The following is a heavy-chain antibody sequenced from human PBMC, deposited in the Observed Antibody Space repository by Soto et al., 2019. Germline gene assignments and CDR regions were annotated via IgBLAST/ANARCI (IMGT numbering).Heavy chain of an antibody. CDR3: AKAGESGVSRGNSYNYGAH. CDR1: GFTFSDYA. D-gene: IGHD5-18*01. V-gene: IGHV3-23*01. CDR2: INNGGGFT. J-gene: IGHJ4*02. Sequence: EVQLLESGGDLVQPGGSLRLSCAASGFTFSDYAMGWVRQAPGKGLEWVSGINNGGGFTYYADSVKGRFTVSRDNSKNTRYLQMNSLRAEDTAMYYCAKAGESGVSRGNSYNYGAHWGQGTLVTVS.